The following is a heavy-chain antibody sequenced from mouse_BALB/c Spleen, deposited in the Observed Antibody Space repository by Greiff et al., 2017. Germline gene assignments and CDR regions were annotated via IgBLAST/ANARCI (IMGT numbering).Heavy chain of an antibody. Sequence: EVQRVESGGGLVKPGGSLKLSCAASGFTFSSYTMSWVRQTPEKRLEWVATISSGGSYTYYPDSVKGRFTISRDNAKNTLYLQMSSLKSEDTAMYYCTRDKLDHWYFDVWGAGTTVTVSS. CDR3: TRDKLDHWYFDV. CDR2: ISSGGSYT. D-gene: IGHD4-1*01. V-gene: IGHV5-6-4*01. J-gene: IGHJ1*01. CDR1: GFTFSSYT.